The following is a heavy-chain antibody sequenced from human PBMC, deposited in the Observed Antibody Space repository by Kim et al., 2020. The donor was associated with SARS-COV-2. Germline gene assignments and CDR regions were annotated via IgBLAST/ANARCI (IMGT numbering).Heavy chain of an antibody. J-gene: IGHJ6*02. CDR1: GFTFSDYY. CDR2: ISSSSYT. Sequence: GGSLRLSCAASGFTFSDYYMSWIRQAPGKGLEWVSYISSSSYTNYADSVKGRFTISRDNAKNSLYLQMNSLRVEDTAVYYCARVGYDYVWGSYRDYYYYYGMDVWGQGTTVTVSS. D-gene: IGHD3-16*02. V-gene: IGHV3-11*05. CDR3: ARVGYDYVWGSYRDYYYYYGMDV.